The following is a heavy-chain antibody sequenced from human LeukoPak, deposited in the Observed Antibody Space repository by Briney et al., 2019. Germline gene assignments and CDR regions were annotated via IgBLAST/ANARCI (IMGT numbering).Heavy chain of an antibody. CDR1: GGTFSSYA. D-gene: IGHD3-10*01. V-gene: IGHV1-69*04. CDR2: IIPILGIA. CDR3: ARGFHRLYGSGSYYNPELDY. Sequence: GATVKVSCKASGGTFSSYAISWVRQAPGQGLEWMGRIIPILGIANYAQKFQGRVTITADKSTNTAYMELSSLRSEDTAVYFCARGFHRLYGSGSYYNPELDYWGQGTLVSVSS. J-gene: IGHJ4*02.